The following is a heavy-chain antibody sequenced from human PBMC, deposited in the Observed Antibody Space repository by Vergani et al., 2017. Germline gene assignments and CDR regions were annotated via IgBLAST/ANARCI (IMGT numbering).Heavy chain of an antibody. CDR2: IITIFGTA. J-gene: IGHJ3*02. V-gene: IGHV1-69*01. Sequence: QVQLVQSGAEVKKPGSSVKVSCKASGGTFSSYAISWVRQAPGQGLEWMGGIITIFGTANYAQKCQGRVTITADESTSTAYMELRRLRSEDTAVYYCARTLIRIRDAFDIWGQGTMVTVSS. D-gene: IGHD3-16*01. CDR1: GGTFSSYA. CDR3: ARTLIRIRDAFDI.